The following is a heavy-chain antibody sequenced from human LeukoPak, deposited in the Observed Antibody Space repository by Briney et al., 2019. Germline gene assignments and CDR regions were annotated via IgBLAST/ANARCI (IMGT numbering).Heavy chain of an antibody. D-gene: IGHD4/OR15-4a*01. Sequence: SETLSLTCAVSGYSISTADYWGWIRQPPGKGLEWIGTIYHTGTTSYNSSLESRVTMSVDTSKNQFSLKLSSVTAADAAIYYCARQGDDYGAMDYWGQGTLVSVSS. CDR1: GYSISTADY. J-gene: IGHJ4*02. CDR3: ARQGDDYGAMDY. V-gene: IGHV4-38-2*01. CDR2: IYHTGTT.